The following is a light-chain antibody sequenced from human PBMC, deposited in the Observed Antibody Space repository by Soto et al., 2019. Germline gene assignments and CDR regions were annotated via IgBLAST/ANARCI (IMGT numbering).Light chain of an antibody. CDR3: SSYRGSSTLEVA. V-gene: IGLV2-14*01. CDR1: TIDVGRYEY. CDR2: EVT. J-gene: IGLJ2*01. Sequence: QSALTQPASVSGSPGQSITISCTGTTIDVGRYEYVSWYQQHPGKVPKLIIYEVTNRPSGVSDRFSGSKSGNTASLTISGLQAEDEADYYCSSYRGSSTLEVAFGGGTKLTVL.